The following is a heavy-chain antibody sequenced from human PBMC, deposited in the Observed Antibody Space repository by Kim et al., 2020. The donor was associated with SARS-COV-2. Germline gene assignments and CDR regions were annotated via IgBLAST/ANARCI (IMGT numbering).Heavy chain of an antibody. CDR3: ARSTIKGDSGNYYYYGM. D-gene: IGHD1-26*01. CDR1: GFTFSSYS. V-gene: IGHV3-21*01. J-gene: IGHJ6*01. CDR2: ISSRSSYI. Sequence: GGSLRLSCAASGFTFSSYSMNWVRQAPGKGLEWVSSISSRSSYIYYADSVKGRFTISRDNAKDSLFLQMNSLRAEDTAVYYCARSTIKGDSGNYYYYGM.